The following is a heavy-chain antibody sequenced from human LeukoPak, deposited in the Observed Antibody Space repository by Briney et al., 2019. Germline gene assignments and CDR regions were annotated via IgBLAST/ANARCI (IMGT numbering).Heavy chain of an antibody. D-gene: IGHD3-22*01. CDR3: ARDYPHYYYDSSGYSYYFDY. CDR2: IIPIFGTA. CDR1: GGTFSSYA. V-gene: IGHV1-69*01. J-gene: IGHJ4*02. Sequence: ASVKVSCKASGGTFSSYAISWVRQAPGQGLEWMGGIIPIFGTANYAQKFQGRVTITADESTSTAYMELSSLRSEDTAVYYCARDYPHYYYDSSGYSYYFDYWGQGTLVTVSS.